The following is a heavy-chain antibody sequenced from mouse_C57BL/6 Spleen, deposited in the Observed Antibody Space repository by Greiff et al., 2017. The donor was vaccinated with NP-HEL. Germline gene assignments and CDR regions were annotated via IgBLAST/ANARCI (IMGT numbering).Heavy chain of an antibody. Sequence: VHVKQSGPELVKPGASVKIPCKASGYTFTDYNMDWVKQSHGKSLEWIGDINPNNGGTIYNQKFKGKATLTVDKSSSTAYMELRSLTSEDTAVYYCARLDYYGSSYDWYFDVWGTGTTVTVSS. D-gene: IGHD1-1*01. J-gene: IGHJ1*03. CDR1: GYTFTDYN. CDR2: INPNNGGT. V-gene: IGHV1-18*01. CDR3: ARLDYYGSSYDWYFDV.